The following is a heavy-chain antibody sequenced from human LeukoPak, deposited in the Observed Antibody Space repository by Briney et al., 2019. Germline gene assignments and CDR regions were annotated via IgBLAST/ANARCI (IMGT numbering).Heavy chain of an antibody. CDR1: GFTFSRYG. Sequence: GGSLRLSCAASGFTFSRYGMHWVRQAPGKGLEWVAVILYDGSNKYYADSVKGRFTISRDNSKNTLYLQMNSLRAEDTAVYYCARLRTTGTTGYYYYGMDVWGQGTTVTVSS. V-gene: IGHV3-30*03. CDR3: ARLRTTGTTGYYYYGMDV. CDR2: ILYDGSNK. J-gene: IGHJ6*02. D-gene: IGHD1-1*01.